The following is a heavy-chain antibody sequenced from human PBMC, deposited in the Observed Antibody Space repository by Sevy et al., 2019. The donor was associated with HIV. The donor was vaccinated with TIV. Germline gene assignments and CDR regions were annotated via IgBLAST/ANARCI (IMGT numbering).Heavy chain of an antibody. CDR2: IYYSGST. Sequence: SETLSLTCTVSGGSISSYYWSWIRQPPGKGLEWIGYIYYSGSTNYNPSLKSRVTISVDTSKNQFSLKLSSVTAADTAVYYCVRHGGSYYGGYFDYWGQGTLVTVSS. CDR3: VRHGGSYYGGYFDY. CDR1: GGSISSYY. J-gene: IGHJ4*02. D-gene: IGHD1-26*01. V-gene: IGHV4-59*08.